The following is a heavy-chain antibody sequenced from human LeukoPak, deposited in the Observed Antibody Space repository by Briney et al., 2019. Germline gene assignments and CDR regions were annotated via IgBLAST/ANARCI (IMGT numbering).Heavy chain of an antibody. J-gene: IGHJ4*02. CDR1: RFTFSSYS. Sequence: GGSLRLSCAASRFTFSSYSMNWVRQAPGKGLEWVSSISSSSSYIYYADSVKGRFTISRDNAKNSLYLQMKSLRAGDTAVYYCATKKYGDPFDYWGQGTLVTVSS. CDR3: ATKKYGDPFDY. V-gene: IGHV3-21*01. D-gene: IGHD4-17*01. CDR2: ISSSSSYI.